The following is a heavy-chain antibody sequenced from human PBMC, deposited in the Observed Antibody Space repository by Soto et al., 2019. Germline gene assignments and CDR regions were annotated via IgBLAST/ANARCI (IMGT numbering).Heavy chain of an antibody. CDR3: ARDKRVGATVAGGTSFDY. CDR1: GGTFSSYA. V-gene: IGHV1-69*01. J-gene: IGHJ4*02. CDR2: IIPIFGTA. D-gene: IGHD1-26*01. Sequence: QVQLVQSGAEVKKPGSSVKVSCKASGGTFSSYAISWVRQAPGQGLEWMGGIIPIFGTANYAQKFQGRVTITADESTSTAYMELSSLRSEDTAVYYCARDKRVGATVAGGTSFDYWGQGTLVTVSS.